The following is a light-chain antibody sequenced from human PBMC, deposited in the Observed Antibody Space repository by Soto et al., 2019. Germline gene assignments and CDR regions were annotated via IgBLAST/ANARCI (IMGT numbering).Light chain of an antibody. V-gene: IGKV1-5*01. CDR2: HAS. Sequence: DIQMTQSPSTLSATVGDRVTITCRASQTIGTWLAWYQHKPGKAPKFLIYHASILETGVPSRFSGSGSGTEFPLTITIRPPEDFATYYCHQYKSYLYAFGQGTKLEI. J-gene: IGKJ2*01. CDR1: QTIGTW. CDR3: HQYKSYLYA.